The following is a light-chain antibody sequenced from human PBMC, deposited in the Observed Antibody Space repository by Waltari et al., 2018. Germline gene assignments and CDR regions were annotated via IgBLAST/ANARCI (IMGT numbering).Light chain of an antibody. CDR3: QVWHSGRDPL. CDR1: MFETTG. Sequence: SDVLTQPPSVSVATGQTARITCGGSMFETTGVHWYQQRPGHAPLLGVYDDNDRPSGIPERWSGSSSGKTATLTSTSVEAGDEADYYCQVWHSGRDPLFGAGTKLTVL. J-gene: IGLJ1*01. V-gene: IGLV3-21*02. CDR2: DDN.